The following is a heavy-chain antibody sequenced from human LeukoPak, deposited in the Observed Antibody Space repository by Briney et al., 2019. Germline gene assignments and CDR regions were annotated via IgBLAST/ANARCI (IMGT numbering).Heavy chain of an antibody. CDR1: GFTFSSYG. CDR3: AKAEYSSSWSFQH. Sequence: PGGSLRLSCAASGFTFSSYGMHWVRQAPGKGLEWVAVISYDGSNKYYADSVKGRFTISRDNSKNTLYLQMNSLRAEDTAGYYCAKAEYSSSWSFQHWGQGTLVTVSS. J-gene: IGHJ1*01. D-gene: IGHD6-13*01. CDR2: ISYDGSNK. V-gene: IGHV3-30*18.